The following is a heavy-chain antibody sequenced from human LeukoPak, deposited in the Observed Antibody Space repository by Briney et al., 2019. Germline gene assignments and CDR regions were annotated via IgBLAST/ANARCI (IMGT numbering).Heavy chain of an antibody. J-gene: IGHJ4*02. CDR2: ISGSGGST. V-gene: IGHV3-23*01. CDR3: AKDRKFSRVTTGQHDY. CDR1: GFTFSSYA. D-gene: IGHD3-9*01. Sequence: GASLRLSCAASGFTFSSYAMSWVRQAPGKGLEWVSAISGSGGSTYYADSVKGRFTISRDNSKNTLYLQMNSLRAEDTAVYYCAKDRKFSRVTTGQHDYWGQGTLVTVSS.